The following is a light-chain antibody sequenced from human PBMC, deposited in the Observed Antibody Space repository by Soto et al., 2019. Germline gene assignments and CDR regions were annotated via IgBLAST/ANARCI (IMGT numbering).Light chain of an antibody. CDR2: GAS. CDR3: QQYGSSPYT. Sequence: EIVLTQSPGTLSLSPGVRATLSCRASQRVSSSYLAWYQQKPGQAPRLLIYGASSRATGIPDRFSGSGSGTDFTLTISRLEPEDFAVYYCQQYGSSPYTFGQGTKLEIK. CDR1: QRVSSSY. J-gene: IGKJ2*01. V-gene: IGKV3-20*01.